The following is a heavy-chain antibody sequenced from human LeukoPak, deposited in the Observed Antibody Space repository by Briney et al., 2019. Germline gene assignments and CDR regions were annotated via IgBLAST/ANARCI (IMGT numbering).Heavy chain of an antibody. V-gene: IGHV3-48*04. CDR1: GLTFRDFS. D-gene: IGHD3-10*02. J-gene: IGHJ6*04. Sequence: PGGSLRLSCAASGLTFRDFSMNWVRQAPGKGLEWVSYISSSGSTIYYADSVKGRFTISGDNAKNSLYLQMNSLRAEDTAVYYCAELGITMIGGVWGKGTTVTISS. CDR2: ISSSGSTI. CDR3: AELGITMIGGV.